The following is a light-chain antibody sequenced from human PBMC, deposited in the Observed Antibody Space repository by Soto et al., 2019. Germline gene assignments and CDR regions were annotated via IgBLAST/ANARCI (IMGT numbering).Light chain of an antibody. V-gene: IGKV1-8*01. Sequence: AIRMTQSPSSFSASTGDRVTITCRASQGISSYLAWYQQKPGKAPKLLIYAASTLQSGVPSRFSGSGSGKDFTLTISCLQSEYFATYSCQQYYSYPRTFGQGTKVEIK. CDR1: QGISSY. CDR3: QQYYSYPRT. CDR2: AAS. J-gene: IGKJ1*01.